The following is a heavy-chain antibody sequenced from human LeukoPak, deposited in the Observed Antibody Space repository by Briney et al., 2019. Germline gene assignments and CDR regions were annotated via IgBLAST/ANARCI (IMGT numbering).Heavy chain of an antibody. J-gene: IGHJ4*02. CDR1: GFTFSSYS. V-gene: IGHV3-7*03. CDR2: IKEDGSEK. CDR3: AKNWGYFDY. D-gene: IGHD7-27*01. Sequence: GESLKISCATSGFTFSSYSMTWVRQAPANGLEWVANIKEDGSEKYYVDSVKGRFTISRDNAKNSLYLQMNSLRAEDTAVYYCAKNWGYFDYWGQGILVTVSS.